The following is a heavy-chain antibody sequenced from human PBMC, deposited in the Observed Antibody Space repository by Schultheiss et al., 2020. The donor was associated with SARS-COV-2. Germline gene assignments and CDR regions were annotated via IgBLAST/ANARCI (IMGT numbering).Heavy chain of an antibody. V-gene: IGHV3-49*04. CDR1: GFTFSNAW. D-gene: IGHD3-3*01. Sequence: GESLKISCAASGFTFSNAWMSWVRQAPGKGLEWVGFIRSKAYGGTTEYAASVKGRFTISRDDSKSIAYLQMNSLKTEDTAVYYCTRVRTRNYDFWSGYGDYWGQGTLVTVSS. CDR3: TRVRTRNYDFWSGYGDY. CDR2: IRSKAYGGTT. J-gene: IGHJ4*02.